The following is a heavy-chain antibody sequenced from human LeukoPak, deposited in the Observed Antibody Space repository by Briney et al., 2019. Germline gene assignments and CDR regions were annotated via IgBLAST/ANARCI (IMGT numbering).Heavy chain of an antibody. CDR1: GLTFSRYW. Sequence: GGSLRLSCAVSGLTFSRYWMSWGRRAPGKGLEWVANINEDGSEKHYVDSVKGRFTISRDNAKNSLYLQMNSLIVEDTAVYYCLFGGGFFDYWGQGALVTVSS. CDR3: LFGGGFFDY. D-gene: IGHD3-3*01. V-gene: IGHV3-7*01. J-gene: IGHJ4*02. CDR2: INEDGSEK.